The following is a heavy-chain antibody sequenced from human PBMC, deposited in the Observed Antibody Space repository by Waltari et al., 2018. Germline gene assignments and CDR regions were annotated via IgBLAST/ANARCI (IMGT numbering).Heavy chain of an antibody. J-gene: IGHJ4*02. CDR1: GFNFSSYA. CDR3: AKGLDLFDS. Sequence: EVQLLESGGGLVQPGGSLGLSCTASGFNFSSYAISWVRQSPERGLEWVSGISATGVSTYYADSVKGRFTISRDNSKTTLYLQMNSLRAEDTAVYYCAKGLDLFDSWGQGTLVTVSS. V-gene: IGHV3-23*01. D-gene: IGHD6-19*01. CDR2: ISATGVST.